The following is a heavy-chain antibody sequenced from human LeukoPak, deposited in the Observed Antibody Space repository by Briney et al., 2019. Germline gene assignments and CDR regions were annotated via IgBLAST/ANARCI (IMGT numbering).Heavy chain of an antibody. Sequence: SETLSLTCTVSGGSISSGSYYWSWIRQPAGKGLEWIGRIYTSGSTNYNPSLKSRVTISVDTSKNQFSLKLSSVTAADTAVYYCARDGSSWYNWFDPRGQGTLVTVSS. CDR2: IYTSGST. CDR1: GGSISSGSYY. V-gene: IGHV4-61*02. J-gene: IGHJ5*02. CDR3: ARDGSSWYNWFDP. D-gene: IGHD6-13*01.